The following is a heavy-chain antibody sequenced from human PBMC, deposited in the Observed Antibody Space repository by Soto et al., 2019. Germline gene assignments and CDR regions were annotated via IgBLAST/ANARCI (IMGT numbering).Heavy chain of an antibody. CDR3: ARGIATGQLDP. J-gene: IGHJ5*02. D-gene: IGHD2-15*01. CDR1: GYTLTRYT. CDR2: INPDNGNT. Sequence: VKVSWKASGYTLTRYTMNWVRQAPGQRLEWMGWINPDNGNTKSSQKFQDRVIITRDTSASTAYMDLSSLRSEDTAVYYCARGIATGQLDPWGQGTLVTVS. V-gene: IGHV1-3*01.